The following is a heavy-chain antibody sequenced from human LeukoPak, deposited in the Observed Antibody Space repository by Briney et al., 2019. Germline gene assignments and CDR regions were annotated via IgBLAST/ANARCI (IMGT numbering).Heavy chain of an antibody. D-gene: IGHD3-10*02. CDR3: AREVSPGVPCFAT. CDR1: GGSISNYW. CDR2: TYYSGRT. V-gene: IGHV4-59*01. J-gene: IGHJ4*02. Sequence: SETLSLTCTVPGGSISNYWWTWIRQPPGKGLEWIGYTYYSGRTDYNPSLKSRVTISVDTSKNQFSLKLSSVTAADTAVYYCAREVSPGVPCFATWGQGTLVTVSS.